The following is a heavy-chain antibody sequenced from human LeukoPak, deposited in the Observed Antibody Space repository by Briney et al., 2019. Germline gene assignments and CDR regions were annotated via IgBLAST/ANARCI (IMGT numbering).Heavy chain of an antibody. V-gene: IGHV4-59*01. CDR1: GGSISSYY. Sequence: SETLSLTCTVSGGSISSYYWSWIRQPPGKGLEWIGYIYYGGSTNYNPSLKSRVTISVDTSKNQFSLKLSSVTAADTAVYYCARGDSSGYYGPFDIWGQGTMATVSS. CDR3: ARGDSSGYYGPFDI. J-gene: IGHJ3*02. D-gene: IGHD3-22*01. CDR2: IYYGGST.